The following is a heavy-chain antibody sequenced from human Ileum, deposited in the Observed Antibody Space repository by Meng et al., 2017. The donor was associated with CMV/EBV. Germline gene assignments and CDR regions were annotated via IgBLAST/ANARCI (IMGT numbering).Heavy chain of an antibody. CDR2: IYYSGST. D-gene: IGHD6-19*01. Sequence: QVQLQESGPGLVKPSQPLSLTCTVSGDSLSTGDYYWSWIRQPPGKGPEWIGYIYYSGSTLYNQSLKSPVTISLDKSKNQFSLRLRSVTAADTAVYFCAREGGGWYFDSWGQGTLVTVSS. J-gene: IGHJ4*02. V-gene: IGHV4-30-4*01. CDR3: AREGGGWYFDS. CDR1: GDSLSTGDYY.